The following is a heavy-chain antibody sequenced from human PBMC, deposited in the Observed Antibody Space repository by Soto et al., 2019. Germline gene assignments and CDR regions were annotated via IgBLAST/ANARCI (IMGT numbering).Heavy chain of an antibody. V-gene: IGHV3-23*01. Sequence: GGSLRLSCAASGFTFGTYAMNWVRQAPGKGLEWVSSTPGSGGSAYYADSVRGRFTISRDNSKNTVYLQLDSLRPEDSAIYYCAKGGSSGWFYFDFWGQGAQVRVSS. CDR2: TPGSGGSA. CDR3: AKGGSSGWFYFDF. D-gene: IGHD6-19*01. J-gene: IGHJ4*02. CDR1: GFTFGTYA.